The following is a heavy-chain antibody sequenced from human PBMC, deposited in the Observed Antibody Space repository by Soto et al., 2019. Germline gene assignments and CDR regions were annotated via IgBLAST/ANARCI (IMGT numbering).Heavy chain of an antibody. CDR3: ARGDATKIVVTTYYAMDV. D-gene: IGHD4-17*01. CDR1: GGSLSNYG. CDR2: IIPVFGTA. Sequence: SVKVSCKASGGSLSNYGISWVRQAPGQGLEWMGGIIPVFGTANYAQKFQGRVTITADESTNIVYMDVTSLRPEDTAVYYCARGDATKIVVTTYYAMDVWGQGTTVTVSS. V-gene: IGHV1-69*13. J-gene: IGHJ6*02.